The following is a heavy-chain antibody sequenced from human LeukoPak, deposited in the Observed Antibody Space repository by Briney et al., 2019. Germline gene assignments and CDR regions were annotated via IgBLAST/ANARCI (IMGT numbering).Heavy chain of an antibody. J-gene: IGHJ4*02. CDR2: ISGSGGST. V-gene: IGHV3-23*01. Sequence: GGSLRLSCAASGFTFSSYAMSWVRQAPGKGLEWVSAISGSGGSTYYADSVKGRSTISRDNSKNTLYLQMNSLRAEDTAVYYCAKRVIYCSSTSCYSYFDYWGQGTLVTVSS. CDR1: GFTFSSYA. D-gene: IGHD2-2*01. CDR3: AKRVIYCSSTSCYSYFDY.